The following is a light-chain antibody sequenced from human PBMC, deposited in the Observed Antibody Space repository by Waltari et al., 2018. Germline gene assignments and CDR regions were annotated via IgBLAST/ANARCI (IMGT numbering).Light chain of an antibody. CDR1: KWGDKY. Sequence: SYELTQPPSVSVSPGQTANINCSGDKWGDKYACWYQQKPGQSPVVVLYQDTKRPSGIPERFSGSNSGDTATLTISGTQAMDEADYYCQAWDISTYHVVFGGGTKLTVL. V-gene: IGLV3-1*01. CDR2: QDT. CDR3: QAWDISTYHVV. J-gene: IGLJ2*01.